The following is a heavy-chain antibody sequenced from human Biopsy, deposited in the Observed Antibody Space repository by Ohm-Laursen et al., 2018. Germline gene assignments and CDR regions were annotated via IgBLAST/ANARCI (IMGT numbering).Heavy chain of an antibody. CDR3: ARFPDFWSGYYVDS. CDR2: LSSRGSNI. CDR1: GFTFSDYY. V-gene: IGHV3-11*01. Sequence: SLRLSCAASGFTFSDYYMSWIRQAPGKGLEWISYLSSRGSNIYYADSVKDRFTVSRDNANNSLFLQMNSLRAEDTAVYYCARFPDFWSGYYVDSWGQGTLVTVSS. D-gene: IGHD3-3*01. J-gene: IGHJ4*02.